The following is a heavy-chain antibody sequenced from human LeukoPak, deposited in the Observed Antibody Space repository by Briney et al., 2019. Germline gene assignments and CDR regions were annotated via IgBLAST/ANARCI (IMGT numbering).Heavy chain of an antibody. CDR2: ITSSSGTI. V-gene: IGHV3-48*02. CDR3: ARDRTTLIDY. D-gene: IGHD1-14*01. Sequence: GGSLRLSCSASGFTFSSYSMDWVRQAPGKGLEWLSYITSSSGTIYYVDSVKGRFTVSRDNAKNSLYLQMNSLRDEDTAVYYCARDRTTLIDYWGQGIQVTVSS. J-gene: IGHJ4*01. CDR1: GFTFSSYS.